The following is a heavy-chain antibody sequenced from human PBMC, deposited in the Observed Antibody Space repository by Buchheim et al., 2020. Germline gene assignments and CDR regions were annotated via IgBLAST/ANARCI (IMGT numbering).Heavy chain of an antibody. V-gene: IGHV4-39*01. CDR2: VHYSGST. Sequence: QRQLQESGPGLVKPSETLSLTCTVPGGPISSSPYCWGWIRQPPGKGLEWLGRVHYSGSTYYNPSIRSRVTISVETSKNQFSLKLSSVNAADAAVYYCARRDDDYWFDPWGQGTL. CDR1: GGPISSSPYC. D-gene: IGHD4-17*01. CDR3: ARRDDDYWFDP. J-gene: IGHJ5*02.